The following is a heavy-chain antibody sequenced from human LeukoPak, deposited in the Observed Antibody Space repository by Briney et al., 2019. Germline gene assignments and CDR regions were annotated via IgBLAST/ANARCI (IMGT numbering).Heavy chain of an antibody. CDR1: DFTFSNYP. D-gene: IGHD2-15*01. J-gene: IGHJ6*03. V-gene: IGHV3-23*01. Sequence: GGSLRLSCTASDFTFSNYPMSWVRQAPGKGPEWVSCISASGASTDYADSVKGRFTISRDNSKNTLYLHMNSLRVEDTAVYYCAEDRSNYNNYYMDVWGKGTTVTVSS. CDR2: ISASGAST. CDR3: AEDRSNYNNYYMDV.